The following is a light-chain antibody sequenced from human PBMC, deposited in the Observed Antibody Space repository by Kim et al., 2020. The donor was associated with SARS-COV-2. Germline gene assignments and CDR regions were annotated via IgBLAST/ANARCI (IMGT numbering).Light chain of an antibody. CDR1: KLGDKY. CDR2: QDN. V-gene: IGLV3-1*01. J-gene: IGLJ1*01. Sequence: SYELTQPTSVSVSPGQTASITCSGDKLGDKYACWYQQKPGQSPVLVIYQDNKRPSGIPERFSGSNSGNTATLTISGTQAMDEADYYCQAWDSSSYVFGTGTKVTVL. CDR3: QAWDSSSYV.